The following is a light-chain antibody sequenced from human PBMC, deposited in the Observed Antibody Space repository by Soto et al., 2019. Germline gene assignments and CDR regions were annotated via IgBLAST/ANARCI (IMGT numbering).Light chain of an antibody. V-gene: IGKV3-11*01. J-gene: IGKJ2*01. CDR3: QQRGNWPPGTT. Sequence: EIVLTQSPATLSLSPGEGATLSCRASQSVSSYLAWYQQKPGQAPRLLIYDASNRATGIPARFSGSGSGTAFALTITSLEPEDFAVYYCQQRGNWPPGTTFGEGTKLEIK. CDR2: DAS. CDR1: QSVSSY.